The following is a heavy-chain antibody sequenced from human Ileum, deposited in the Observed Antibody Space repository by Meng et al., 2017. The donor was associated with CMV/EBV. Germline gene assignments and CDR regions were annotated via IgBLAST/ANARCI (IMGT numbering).Heavy chain of an antibody. J-gene: IGHJ3*02. V-gene: IGHV4-59*01. CDR1: GGSMTSYY. D-gene: IGHD2-2*01. CDR3: ARSPCSSTSCLGAFDI. Sequence: SETLSLTCTVSGGSMTSYYWSWIRQPPGKGLEWIGYIYYSGSTNYNPSLKSRVTISVDTSTNQFSLKLSSVTPADTAVYYCARSPCSSTSCLGAFDIWGQGTMVTVSS. CDR2: IYYSGST.